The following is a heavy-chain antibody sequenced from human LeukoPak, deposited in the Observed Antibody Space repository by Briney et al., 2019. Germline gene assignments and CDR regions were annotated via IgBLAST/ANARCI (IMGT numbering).Heavy chain of an antibody. J-gene: IGHJ6*04. D-gene: IGHD3-10*01. V-gene: IGHV3-7*03. CDR2: IKQDGSEK. CDR1: GFTFSSYW. CDR3: ARDRGGVYYYGSGSYWDPYYYGMDV. Sequence: GGSLRLSCAASGFTFSSYWMSWVRQAPGKGLEWVANIKQDGSEKYYVDPVKGRFTISRDNAKNSLYLQMNSLRAEDTAVYYCARDRGGVYYYGSGSYWDPYYYGMDVWGKGTTVTVSS.